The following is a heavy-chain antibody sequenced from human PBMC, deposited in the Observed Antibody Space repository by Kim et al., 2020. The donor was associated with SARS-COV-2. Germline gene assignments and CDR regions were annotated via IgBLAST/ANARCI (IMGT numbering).Heavy chain of an antibody. V-gene: IGHV4-59*13. CDR3: ARDLLSDSTSRIFDS. J-gene: IGHJ4*02. D-gene: IGHD2-2*01. CDR2: IDYGGST. Sequence: SETLSLTCTVSGGSMRSFHWSWIRQFPGKGLEWIGSIDYGGSTNYNPSLKSRITISVDTSENLFSLNLRSVTAADTAMYYCARDLLSDSTSRIFDSLGQG. CDR1: GGSMRSFH.